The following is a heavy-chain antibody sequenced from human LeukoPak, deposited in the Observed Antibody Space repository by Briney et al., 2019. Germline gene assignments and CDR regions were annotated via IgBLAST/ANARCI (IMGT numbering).Heavy chain of an antibody. CDR1: GFTFSSYW. CDR2: IKKDGSEK. V-gene: IGHV3-7*01. CDR3: ARDLSGVTGHTYGRGIDY. J-gene: IGHJ4*02. Sequence: GGSLRLSCAASGFTFSSYWMSWVRQAPGKGLEWVAKIKKDGSEKYYVDSLKGRFTISRDNAKTSLYLQMNSLRAEDTAVYYCARDLSGVTGHTYGRGIDYWGQGTLVTVSS. D-gene: IGHD5-18*01.